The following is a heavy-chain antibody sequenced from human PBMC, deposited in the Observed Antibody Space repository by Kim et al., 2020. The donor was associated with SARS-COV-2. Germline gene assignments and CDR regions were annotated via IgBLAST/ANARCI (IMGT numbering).Heavy chain of an antibody. D-gene: IGHD3-22*01. V-gene: IGHV4-39*01. CDR2: VYYSGGT. Sequence: SETLSLTCSVSGGSVTSNNYYWGWIRQSPGKGLEWIGTVYYSGGTYYDPTLKSRVTISVDTSKNQFSLRLTSVTAADTAVYYCVTTNYYYDSGGYYSNGLNWVDPWGQGTLVTVSS. J-gene: IGHJ5*02. CDR3: VTTNYYYDSGGYYSNGLNWVDP. CDR1: GGSVTSNNYY.